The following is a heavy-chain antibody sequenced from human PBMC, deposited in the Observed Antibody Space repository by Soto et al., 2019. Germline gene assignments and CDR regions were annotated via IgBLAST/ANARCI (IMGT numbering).Heavy chain of an antibody. Sequence: SETLSLTCTVSGGSISSSSYYWAWIRQPPGKGLEWIGSIYYSGSAYYNPSLKSRVTISVDTSKNQFSLKLSSVTAADTAVYYCAREGYDSSGLDYWGQGTLVTVS. CDR1: GGSISSSSYY. CDR2: IYYSGSA. V-gene: IGHV4-39*02. D-gene: IGHD3-22*01. CDR3: AREGYDSSGLDY. J-gene: IGHJ4*02.